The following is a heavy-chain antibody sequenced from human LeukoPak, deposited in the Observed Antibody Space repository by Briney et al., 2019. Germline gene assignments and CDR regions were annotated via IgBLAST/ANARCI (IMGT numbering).Heavy chain of an antibody. D-gene: IGHD4-23*01. Sequence: SQTLSLTCTVSGGSISSGGYYWSWIRQHPGKGLEWIGYIYYSGSTYYNPSLKSRVTISVDTSKNQFSLKLSSVTAADTAVYYCAREVSRWPYYFDYWGQGTLVTVSS. CDR1: GGSISSGGYY. CDR3: AREVSRWPYYFDY. J-gene: IGHJ4*02. V-gene: IGHV4-31*03. CDR2: IYYSGST.